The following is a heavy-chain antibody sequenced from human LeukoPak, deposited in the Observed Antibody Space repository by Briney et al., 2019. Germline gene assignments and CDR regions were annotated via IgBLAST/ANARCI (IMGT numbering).Heavy chain of an antibody. D-gene: IGHD3-22*01. CDR1: GGSISSYS. V-gene: IGHV4-4*07. CDR3: ARTNYDSSGYYSKFDY. J-gene: IGHJ4*02. Sequence: SETLSLTCTVSGGSISSYSWSWIRQPAGKGLERIGRTSTSGSTNYNPSLKSRVTMSVDTSKNQFSLKLSSVTAADTAVYYCARTNYDSSGYYSKFDYWGQGALVTVSS. CDR2: TSTSGST.